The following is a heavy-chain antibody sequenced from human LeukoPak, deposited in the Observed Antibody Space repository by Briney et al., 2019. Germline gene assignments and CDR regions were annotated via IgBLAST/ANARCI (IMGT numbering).Heavy chain of an antibody. V-gene: IGHV4-39*01. CDR2: IYYSGNT. CDR1: GVSISSSNSY. D-gene: IGHD3-10*01. Sequence: PSETLSLTCTVSGVSISSSNSYWGWLRQPPGKGLEWIGSIYYSGNTYYNASLKSQVSISIDTAKNQFSLKLSSVNAADTAVYYCTRQPKSCTPGVFVTGKACWFDSWGQGTLVTVSS. J-gene: IGHJ5*01. CDR3: TRQPKSCTPGVFVTGKACWFDS.